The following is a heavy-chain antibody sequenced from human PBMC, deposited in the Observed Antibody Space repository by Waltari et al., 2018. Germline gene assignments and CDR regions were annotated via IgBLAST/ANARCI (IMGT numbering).Heavy chain of an antibody. CDR3: AKGDYDSSGYSVGMDY. Sequence: EVQLVESGGVVVQPGGSLRLSCAASGFTFDDYAMHWVRQAPGKGLEWVSLMSWNGCSTYDADSVKGRFTISRDNSKNSLYLQMNSLRAEDTALYYCAKGDYDSSGYSVGMDYWGQGTLVTVSS. CDR2: MSWNGCST. CDR1: GFTFDDYA. D-gene: IGHD3-22*01. J-gene: IGHJ4*02. V-gene: IGHV3-43D*03.